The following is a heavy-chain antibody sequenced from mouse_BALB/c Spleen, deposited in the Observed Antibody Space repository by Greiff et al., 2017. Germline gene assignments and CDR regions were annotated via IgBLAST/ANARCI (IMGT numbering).Heavy chain of an antibody. CDR1: GFSLTSYG. J-gene: IGHJ1*01. Sequence: VQLQESGPGLVAPSQSLSITCTVSGFSLTSYGVHWVRQPPGKGLEWLGVIWAGGSTNYNSALMSRLSISKDNSKSQVFLKMNSLQTDDTAMYYCARDKDYGYPYWYFDVWGAGTTVTVSS. CDR2: IWAGGST. V-gene: IGHV2-9*02. CDR3: ARDKDYGYPYWYFDV. D-gene: IGHD1-2*01.